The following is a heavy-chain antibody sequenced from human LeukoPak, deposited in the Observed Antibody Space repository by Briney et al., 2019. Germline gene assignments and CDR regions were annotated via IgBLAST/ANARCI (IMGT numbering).Heavy chain of an antibody. CDR1: GGTFSSYA. J-gene: IGHJ4*02. V-gene: IGHV1-69*01. CDR2: IIPIFGTA. CDR3: ARGSGDYLPFDY. Sequence: GASVKVSCKASGGTFSSYAISWVRQAPGQGPEWMGGIIPIFGTANYAQKFQGRVTITADESTSTAYMELSSLRSEDTAVYYCARGSGDYLPFDYWGQGTLVTVSS. D-gene: IGHD2/OR15-2a*01.